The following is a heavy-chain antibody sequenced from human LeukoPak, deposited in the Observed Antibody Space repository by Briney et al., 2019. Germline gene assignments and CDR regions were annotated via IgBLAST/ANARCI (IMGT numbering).Heavy chain of an antibody. CDR1: GYTFTSYG. J-gene: IGHJ4*02. D-gene: IGHD6-6*01. CDR3: AGRVWTYYFDY. Sequence: ASVKVSCKASGYTFTSYGISWVRHAPGQGLEWMGWISAYNGNTNYAQKLQGRVTMTTDTSTSTAYMELRSLRSDDTAVYYCAGRVWTYYFDYWGQGTLVTVSS. CDR2: ISAYNGNT. V-gene: IGHV1-18*04.